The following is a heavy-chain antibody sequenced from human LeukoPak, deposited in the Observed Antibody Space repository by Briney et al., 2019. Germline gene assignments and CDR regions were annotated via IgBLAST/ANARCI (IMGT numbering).Heavy chain of an antibody. CDR2: IKQDGSEK. D-gene: IGHD6-19*01. CDR1: GCTFSSYW. CDR3: ARDRDSSGWYWAFDI. J-gene: IGHJ3*02. V-gene: IGHV3-7*01. Sequence: GGSLRLSCAASGCTFSSYWMSWVRQAPGKGLEWVANIKQDGSEKYYVDSVKGRFTISRDNAKNSLYLQMNSLRAEDTAVYYCARDRDSSGWYWAFDIWGQGTMVTVSS.